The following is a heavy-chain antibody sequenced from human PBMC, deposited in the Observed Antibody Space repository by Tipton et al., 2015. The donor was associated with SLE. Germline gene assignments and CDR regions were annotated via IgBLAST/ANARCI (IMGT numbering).Heavy chain of an antibody. J-gene: IGHJ4*02. CDR1: GGSFSGYY. CDR2: INHSGST. Sequence: TLSLTCAVYGGSFSGYYWSWIRQPPGKGLEWIGEINHSGSTNYNPSLKSRVTISVDTSKNQFSLKLSSVTAADTAVYYCARLNYYGSGSYSYFDYWGQGTLVTVSS. D-gene: IGHD3-10*01. CDR3: ARLNYYGSGSYSYFDY. V-gene: IGHV4-34*01.